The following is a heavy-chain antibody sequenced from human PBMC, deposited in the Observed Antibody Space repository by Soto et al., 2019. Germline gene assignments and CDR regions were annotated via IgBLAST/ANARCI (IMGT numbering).Heavy chain of an antibody. Sequence: GGSLRLSCAASGFTFSSYGMHWVRQAPGKGLEWVAVISYDGSNKYYADSVKGRFTISRDNSKNTLYLQMNSLRAEDTAVYYCAKDLRRITIFGVVIILRSDGMDVWGQGTTVTVSS. CDR2: ISYDGSNK. CDR1: GFTFSSYG. CDR3: AKDLRRITIFGVVIILRSDGMDV. D-gene: IGHD3-3*01. J-gene: IGHJ6*02. V-gene: IGHV3-30*18.